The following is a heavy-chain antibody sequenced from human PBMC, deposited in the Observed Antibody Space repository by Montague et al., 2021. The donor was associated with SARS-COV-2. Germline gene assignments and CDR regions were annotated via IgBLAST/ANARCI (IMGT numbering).Heavy chain of an antibody. V-gene: IGHV4-39*01. CDR3: ARREYSYGWGD. D-gene: IGHD5-18*01. CDR2: VDYSGNT. Sequence: SETLSLTCTVTGAPISASSDYWGWIRPSPGKGLEWIASVDYSGNTYYSPSLKSRLTIYVDTSNNHFSLRLNSVTAADTALYYCARREYSYGWGDWGQGTLVTVSS. J-gene: IGHJ4*02. CDR1: GAPISASSDY.